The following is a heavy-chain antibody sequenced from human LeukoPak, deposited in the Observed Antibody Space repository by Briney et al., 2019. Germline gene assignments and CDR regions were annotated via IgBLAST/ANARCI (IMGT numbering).Heavy chain of an antibody. CDR1: GYTLTEFS. Sequence: GASVKVSCKISGYTLTEFSMHWVRQALGKGLEWMGGFDSEDSETTYAQKFQGRVTMTEDTSTDTAYMELSSLSSEDTALYYCAMTDRYAGRPFDYWGQGTLVTVSS. J-gene: IGHJ4*02. D-gene: IGHD3-9*01. V-gene: IGHV1-24*01. CDR3: AMTDRYAGRPFDY. CDR2: FDSEDSET.